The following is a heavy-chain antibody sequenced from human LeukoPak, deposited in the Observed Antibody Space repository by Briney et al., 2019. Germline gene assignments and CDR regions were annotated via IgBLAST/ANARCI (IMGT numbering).Heavy chain of an antibody. D-gene: IGHD6-13*01. V-gene: IGHV1-46*01. CDR3: ARDPSNSIGRYIFFDF. Sequence: ASVKVSCKASGYTFTSYYMHWVRQAPGQGLEWMGIINPSGGSTSYAQKFQGRVTMTRDTSTSTVYMELSSLRSEDTAVYYCARDPSNSIGRYIFFDFWGQGTLVAVSS. J-gene: IGHJ4*02. CDR2: INPSGGST. CDR1: GYTFTSYY.